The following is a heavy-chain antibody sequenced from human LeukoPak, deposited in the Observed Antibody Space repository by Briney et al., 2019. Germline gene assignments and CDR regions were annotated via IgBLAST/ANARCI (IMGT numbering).Heavy chain of an antibody. V-gene: IGHV3-33*01. CDR2: VSYDGYDK. Sequence: GGSLRLSCAASGFTFSNYGMHWVRQAPGKGLEWVAVVSYDGYDKHYAEPVKGRCTISRDNSKSTVYLEMGSLRADDTAIYFCARDVGLRYFFDSWGQGTLVTVSS. CDR1: GFTFSNYG. D-gene: IGHD1-26*01. CDR3: ARDVGLRYFFDS. J-gene: IGHJ4*02.